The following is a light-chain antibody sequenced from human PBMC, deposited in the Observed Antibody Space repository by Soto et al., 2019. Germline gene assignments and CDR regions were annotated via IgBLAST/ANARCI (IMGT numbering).Light chain of an antibody. J-gene: IGKJ1*01. CDR2: DTF. Sequence: EIVLTQSPGTLSFSPGVRATLSCRASQSVSSSYVAWYQQKPGQAPGLLIYDTFSKATGIPDRVSGSGSGSDFSPSISRLEPDDCAVYYCQQCGSAPSFGQGTKVVLK. CDR3: QQCGSAPS. CDR1: QSVSSSY. V-gene: IGKV3-20*01.